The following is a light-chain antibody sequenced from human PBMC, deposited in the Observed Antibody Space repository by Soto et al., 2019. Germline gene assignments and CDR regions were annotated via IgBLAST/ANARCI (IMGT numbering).Light chain of an antibody. CDR2: GAS. CDR3: QQYNNWPPMIT. Sequence: EIMITHGPTPPFFSSREKNNLSRRGQPSVSSNLAWYQQKPGQAPGLLIYGASTRATGIPARFSGSGSGTEFTLTISSLQSEDFAVYYCQQYNNWPPMITFGQGTRLEIK. CDR1: PSVSSN. J-gene: IGKJ5*01. V-gene: IGKV3-15*01.